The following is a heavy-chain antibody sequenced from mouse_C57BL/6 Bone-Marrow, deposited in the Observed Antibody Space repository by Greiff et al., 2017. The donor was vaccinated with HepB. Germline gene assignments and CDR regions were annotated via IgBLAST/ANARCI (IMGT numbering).Heavy chain of an antibody. Sequence: EVKLQESGGDLVKPGGSLKLSCAASGFTFSSYGMSWVRQTPDKRLEWVATISSGGSYTYYPDSVKGRFTISRDNAKNTLYLQMSSLKSEDTAMYYCARPPITTVVATDWYFDVWGTGTTVTVSS. CDR2: ISSGGSYT. V-gene: IGHV5-6*01. J-gene: IGHJ1*03. CDR1: GFTFSSYG. CDR3: ARPPITTVVATDWYFDV. D-gene: IGHD1-1*01.